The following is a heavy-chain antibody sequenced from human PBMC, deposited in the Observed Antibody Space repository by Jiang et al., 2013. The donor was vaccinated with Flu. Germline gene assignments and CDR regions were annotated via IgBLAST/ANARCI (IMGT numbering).Heavy chain of an antibody. V-gene: IGHV3-30*18. CDR3: AKCGVLRYFDWLLSGAGLDY. CDR1: GFTFSSYG. CDR2: ISYDGSNK. Sequence: SCAASGFTFSSYGMHWVRQXPGKGLEWVAVISYDGSNKYYADSVKGRFTISRDNSKNTLYLQMNSLRAEDTAVYYCAKCGVLRYFDWLLSGAGLDYWGQGTLVTVSS. J-gene: IGHJ4*02. D-gene: IGHD3-9*01.